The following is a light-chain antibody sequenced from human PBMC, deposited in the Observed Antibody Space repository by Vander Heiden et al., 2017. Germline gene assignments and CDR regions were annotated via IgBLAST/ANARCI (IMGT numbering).Light chain of an antibody. V-gene: IGLV2-11*01. J-gene: IGLJ3*02. CDR1: SSDVDGCNY. CDR2: DVS. Sequence: QSALPQPRSVSGSPGPSVTLPCTGTSSDVDGCNYVSWNQQHPGKAPKLMIYDVSKRPSGVPDRFSGSKSGNTASLTISGLQAEDEAEYYCCSYAGSYTWVFGGGTKLTVL. CDR3: CSYAGSYTWV.